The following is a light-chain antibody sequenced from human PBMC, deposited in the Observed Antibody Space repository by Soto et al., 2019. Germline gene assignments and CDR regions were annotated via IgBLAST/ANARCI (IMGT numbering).Light chain of an antibody. CDR1: QRVSSS. CDR2: GAS. V-gene: IGKV3-15*01. CDR3: MQYYNRPWT. J-gene: IGKJ1*01. Sequence: EIVMTQSPDTLSVSPGERASLACRASQRVSSSLAWYQQKPGQAPRLLIFGASTSATGIPARISGSGSGTECTLNISSMQYEVFALYYCMQYYNRPWTFGQGTKVEIK.